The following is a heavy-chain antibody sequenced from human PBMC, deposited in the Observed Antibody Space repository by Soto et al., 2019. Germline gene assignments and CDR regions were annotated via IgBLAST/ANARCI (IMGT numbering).Heavy chain of an antibody. CDR1: GGYISGYY. Sequence: SETLSLTCTVSGGYISGYYWSWIRQPPGKGLEWIGYIYYSGSTNYNPSLKSRVTISVDTSKNQFSLKPSSVTAADTAVYYCGRHQVGSPFDHWGQGTLVTVSS. J-gene: IGHJ4*02. CDR2: IYYSGST. CDR3: GRHQVGSPFDH. D-gene: IGHD2-2*03. V-gene: IGHV4-59*08.